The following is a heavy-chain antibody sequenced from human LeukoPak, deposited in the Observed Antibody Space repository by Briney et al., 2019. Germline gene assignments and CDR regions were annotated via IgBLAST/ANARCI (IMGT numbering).Heavy chain of an antibody. Sequence: GRSLRLSCAASGFTFSSYGMHWVRQAPGKGLEWVAVIWYDGSNKYYADSVKGRFTISRDNSNNTLYLQMNSLRAEDTAVYYCARELSYGDYGDYWGQGTLVTVSS. V-gene: IGHV3-33*01. CDR3: ARELSYGDYGDY. D-gene: IGHD4-17*01. CDR2: IWYDGSNK. CDR1: GFTFSSYG. J-gene: IGHJ4*02.